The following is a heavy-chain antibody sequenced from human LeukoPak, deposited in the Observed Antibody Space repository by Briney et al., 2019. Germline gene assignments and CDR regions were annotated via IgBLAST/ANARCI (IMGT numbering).Heavy chain of an antibody. CDR1: GYTFTSYA. CDR2: INAGNGNT. V-gene: IGHV1-3*03. CDR3: ARTPHSSSWYGLDY. D-gene: IGHD6-13*01. J-gene: IGHJ4*02. Sequence: WASVKVSCKASGYTFTSYAMHWVRQAPGQRLEWMGWINAGNGNTKYSQEFQGRVTITRDTSASTAYMELSSLRSEDMAVYYCARTPHSSSWYGLDYWGQGTLVTVSS.